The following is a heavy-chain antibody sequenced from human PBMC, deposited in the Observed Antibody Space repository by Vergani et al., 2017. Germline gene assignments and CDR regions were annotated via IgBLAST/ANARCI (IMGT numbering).Heavy chain of an antibody. D-gene: IGHD1-26*01. CDR1: GYRFTSYW. J-gene: IGHJ3*02. CDR3: ARXWEGGTYQYDAFDI. CDR2: IYPGDSET. Sequence: EVQMVQSGAEVKKPGESVKISCETSGYRFTSYWIGWVRQMPGKGLEWMGIIYPGDSETRYSPSFQGQVTISADKSISTAYLQWSSLKASDTAMYYCARXWEGGTYQYDAFDIWGQGAMVTVSS. V-gene: IGHV5-51*01.